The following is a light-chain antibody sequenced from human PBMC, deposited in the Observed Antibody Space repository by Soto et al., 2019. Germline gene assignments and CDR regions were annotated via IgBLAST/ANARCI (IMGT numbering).Light chain of an antibody. CDR3: QQYDKWPGT. J-gene: IGKJ1*01. Sequence: EIVMTQSPATLSVSPGERATLSCRASQSVSSNLAWFQQKPGQAPRLLIYGASTRSTGIPARFSGSGSETEFTVTVSSLQSEDSAVYYCQQYDKWPGTFGQGNKVEIK. V-gene: IGKV3-15*01. CDR1: QSVSSN. CDR2: GAS.